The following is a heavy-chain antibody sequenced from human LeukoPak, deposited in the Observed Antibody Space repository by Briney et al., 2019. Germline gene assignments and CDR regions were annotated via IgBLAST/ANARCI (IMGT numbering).Heavy chain of an antibody. Sequence: ASVKVSCKASGYTFTSYGISWVRQAPGQGLEWMGWISTYNGNTNYAQKLQGRVTMTTDTSTSTAYMELRSLRSDDTAVYYCAKSAAAGTGVDYWGQGTLVIVSS. J-gene: IGHJ4*02. V-gene: IGHV1-18*01. CDR2: ISTYNGNT. CDR3: AKSAAAGTGVDY. CDR1: GYTFTSYG. D-gene: IGHD6-13*01.